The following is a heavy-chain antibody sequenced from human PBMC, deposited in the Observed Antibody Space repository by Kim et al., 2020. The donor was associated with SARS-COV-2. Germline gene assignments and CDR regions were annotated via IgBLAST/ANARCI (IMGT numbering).Heavy chain of an antibody. CDR3: TRPRGNYYFFDF. Sequence: TYYNPSVEGRVTTSIDSSKNQFSLKLSSVTAADTAVYYCTRPRGNYYFFDFWGQGVLVTVSS. J-gene: IGHJ4*02. V-gene: IGHV4-39*01. CDR2: T. D-gene: IGHD1-26*01.